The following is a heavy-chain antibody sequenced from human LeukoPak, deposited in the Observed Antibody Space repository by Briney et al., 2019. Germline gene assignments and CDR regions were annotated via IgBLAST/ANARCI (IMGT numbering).Heavy chain of an antibody. Sequence: PGGSLRLSRAASGFTFSSYAMSWVRQAPGKGLEWVSAISGSGGSTYYADSVKGRFTISRDNSKNMLYLQMNSLRAEDTAVYYCARNHDFWSGHQLDYWGQGTLVTVSS. D-gene: IGHD3-3*01. CDR1: GFTFSSYA. CDR3: ARNHDFWSGHQLDY. V-gene: IGHV3-23*01. J-gene: IGHJ4*02. CDR2: ISGSGGST.